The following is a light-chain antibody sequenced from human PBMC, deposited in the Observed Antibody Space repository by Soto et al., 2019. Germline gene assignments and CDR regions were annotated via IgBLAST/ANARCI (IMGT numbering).Light chain of an antibody. V-gene: IGLV2-14*01. J-gene: IGLJ3*02. CDR3: SSSAGSSTRV. CDR2: DVS. CDR1: SSDVGGYNF. Sequence: QSALTQPASVSGSPGQSITISCTGTSSDVGGYNFVSWYQQHPGKAPKLMIYDVSNRPSGVSSRFSGSKSGNTASLTISGLQAEDEADYYCSSSAGSSTRVFGGGTKVTVL.